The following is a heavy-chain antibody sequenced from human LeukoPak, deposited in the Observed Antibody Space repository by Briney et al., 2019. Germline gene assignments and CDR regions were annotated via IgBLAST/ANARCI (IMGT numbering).Heavy chain of an antibody. D-gene: IGHD6-19*01. CDR3: ARSTGYSSGWHRADY. CDR1: GGSISSGGYY. Sequence: SETLSLTCTVSGGSISSGGYYWSWIRQHPGKGLEWIGYIYYSGSTYYNPSLKSRVTISVDTSKNQFSLKLSSVTAADTAVYYCARSTGYSSGWHRADYWGQGALVTVSS. V-gene: IGHV4-31*03. J-gene: IGHJ4*02. CDR2: IYYSGST.